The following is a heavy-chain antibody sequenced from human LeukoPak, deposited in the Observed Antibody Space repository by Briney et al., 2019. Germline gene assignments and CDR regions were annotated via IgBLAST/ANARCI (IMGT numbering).Heavy chain of an antibody. CDR3: ARGLVHDTSRYYSEY. D-gene: IGHD3-22*01. J-gene: IGHJ4*02. CDR2: INSDVSSI. Sequence: WVSLTLYSSASGFTFNAFWRDWVRHAPGKGLVWVSRINSDVSSIAYAYSVKGRFTITRDNAKNTLDLQMNSLKAEDAAVYYCARGLVHDTSRYYSEYWGQGTLVTVSS. V-gene: IGHV3-74*01. CDR1: GFTFNAFW.